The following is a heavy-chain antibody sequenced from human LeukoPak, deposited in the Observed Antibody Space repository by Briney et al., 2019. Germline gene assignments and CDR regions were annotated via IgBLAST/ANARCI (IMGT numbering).Heavy chain of an antibody. D-gene: IGHD3-10*01. J-gene: IGHJ4*02. V-gene: IGHV4-4*07. CDR2: IYTSGST. CDR1: RGSIGSYY. CDR3: ARSAYYGSGSSIYYFDY. Sequence: PSETLSLTCTVSRGSIGSYYWSWIRQPAGKGLEWIGRIYTSGSTNYNPSLKSRVTMSLDTSKNQFSLKLYSVTAADTAVYYCARSAYYGSGSSIYYFDYWGQGTLVTVSS.